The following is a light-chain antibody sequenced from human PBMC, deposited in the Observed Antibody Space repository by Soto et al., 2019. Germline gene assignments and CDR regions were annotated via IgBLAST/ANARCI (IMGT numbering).Light chain of an antibody. J-gene: IGKJ4*01. V-gene: IGKV3-15*01. CDR2: DAS. CDR1: QGVGST. Sequence: ELVLTQSPATLSVSPGERATLSCRASQGVGSTLAWYQQAPGQAPRLLIYDASTRATGIPARFSGDGSGTEFTLPIRSLQSDDIAVYYCQHYKTWPLSFGGGTRVEI. CDR3: QHYKTWPLS.